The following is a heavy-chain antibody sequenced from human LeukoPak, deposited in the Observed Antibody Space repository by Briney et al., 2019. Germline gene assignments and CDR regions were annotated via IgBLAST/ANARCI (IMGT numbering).Heavy chain of an antibody. CDR3: ARDSRYSIRAFDM. J-gene: IGHJ3*02. Sequence: GGPLRLSCAASGFTFSTYEMNWLRQAPGKGLEWVSYISSGGSTIYYADSVKGRFTISRDNAKNSLYLQMNSLRAEDSAVYYCARDSRYSIRAFDMWGRETMVTIS. D-gene: IGHD2-21*01. CDR2: ISSGGSTI. CDR1: GFTFSTYE. V-gene: IGHV3-48*03.